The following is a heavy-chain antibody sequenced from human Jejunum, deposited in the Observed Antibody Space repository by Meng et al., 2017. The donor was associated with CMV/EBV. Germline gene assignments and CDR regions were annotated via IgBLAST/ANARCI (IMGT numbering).Heavy chain of an antibody. V-gene: IGHV1-2*02. CDR1: GYIFTGYF. CDR3: ARDESGSYYGTFDY. D-gene: IGHD1-26*01. Sequence: GYIFTGYFIHWVRQAPGQRLEWMGWIDPNTGGTNYAQKFQGRVTMTRDTSIGTAFMDLSRLRVDDTAVFYCARDESGSYYGTFDYWGQGTLVTVSS. CDR2: IDPNTGGT. J-gene: IGHJ4*02.